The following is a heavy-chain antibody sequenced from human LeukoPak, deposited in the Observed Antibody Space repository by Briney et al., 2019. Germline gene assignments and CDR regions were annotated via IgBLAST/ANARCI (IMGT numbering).Heavy chain of an antibody. Sequence: SETLSLTCTVSGGSISSSSFYWGWIRQPPGRGLEWIGSTYYSGSTSYNPSLKSRVTISVDTSKNQFSLKLSSVTAADTAVYYCAGTPGELSFDYWGQGTLVTVSS. V-gene: IGHV4-39*07. J-gene: IGHJ4*02. CDR3: AGTPGELSFDY. CDR2: TYYSGST. CDR1: GGSISSSSFY. D-gene: IGHD3-16*02.